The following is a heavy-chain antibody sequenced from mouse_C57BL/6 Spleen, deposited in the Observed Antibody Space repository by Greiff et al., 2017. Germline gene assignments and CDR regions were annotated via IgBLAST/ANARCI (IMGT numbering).Heavy chain of an antibody. CDR1: GYTFKNTY. CDR2: IDPANGNT. V-gene: IGHV14-3*01. J-gene: IGHJ2*01. Sequence: VQLQQSVAELVRPGVSVKLSCTASGYTFKNTYMHWVKQRPEQGLEWIGRIDPANGNTKYAPKFKGKATLTVDTSSNTAYLQLSSLTSEDTAIYYCARRDYWGQGTTVTVSS. CDR3: ARRDY.